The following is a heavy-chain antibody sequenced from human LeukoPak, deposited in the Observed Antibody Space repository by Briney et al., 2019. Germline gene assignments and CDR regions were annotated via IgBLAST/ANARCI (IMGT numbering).Heavy chain of an antibody. V-gene: IGHV4-39*07. D-gene: IGHD2-2*01. J-gene: IGHJ3*02. Sequence: SETLSLTCTVSGGSISSSSYYWGWIRQPPGKGLEWIGEINHSGSTNYNLSLKSRVTISVDTSKNQFSLKLSSVTAADTAVYYCARRKPYCSSTSCYWDAFDIWGQGTMVTVSS. CDR3: ARRKPYCSSTSCYWDAFDI. CDR2: INHSGST. CDR1: GGSISSSSYY.